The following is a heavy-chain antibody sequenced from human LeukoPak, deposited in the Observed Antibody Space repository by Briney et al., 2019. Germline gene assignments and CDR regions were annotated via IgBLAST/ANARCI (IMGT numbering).Heavy chain of an antibody. J-gene: IGHJ4*02. CDR1: GFTFSGNW. V-gene: IGHV3-7*01. D-gene: IGHD5-24*01. Sequence: GGSVRLSCAASGFTFSGNWMSWVRQAPGKGLEWVASMNPDGSQKLYVDSVKGRFTIPSDNTKGSLYLQMNSLGGEDTAMYYCAKLLGTATTYDSWGQGTRVTVST. CDR2: MNPDGSQK. CDR3: AKLLGTATTYDS.